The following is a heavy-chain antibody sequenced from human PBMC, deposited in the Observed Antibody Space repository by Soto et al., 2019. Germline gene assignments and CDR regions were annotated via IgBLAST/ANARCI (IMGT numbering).Heavy chain of an antibody. CDR2: INYSKST. V-gene: IGHV4-39*02. D-gene: IGHD6-19*01. Sequence: QLQLQESGPGLVEPSETLSLTCTVSGGSVSAGTYYWGWIRQPPGKGLEWIGTINYSKSTYYNPSPKTRVTIAVDTSKKHCALRLRSVTAADTAVYYCASSRAVARVTSLIFDYWGQGTLVTVSS. CDR3: ASSRAVARVTSLIFDY. CDR1: GGSVSAGTYY. J-gene: IGHJ4*02.